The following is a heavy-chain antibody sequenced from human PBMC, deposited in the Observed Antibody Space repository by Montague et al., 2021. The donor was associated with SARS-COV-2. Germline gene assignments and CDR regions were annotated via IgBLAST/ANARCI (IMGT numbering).Heavy chain of an antibody. CDR1: GYSISSSNW. D-gene: IGHD5-24*01. J-gene: IGHJ4*02. CDR2: IYHTGST. Sequence: SETLSLTCAVSGYSISSSNWWGWIRQAPGRGLEWIGYIYHTGSTYYNPSLKSRVTMSVDKSNNLFFLELSSVTAVDTAVYYCAKSADHNYFLDSWGQGTPVTVSS. V-gene: IGHV4-28*01. CDR3: AKSADHNYFLDS.